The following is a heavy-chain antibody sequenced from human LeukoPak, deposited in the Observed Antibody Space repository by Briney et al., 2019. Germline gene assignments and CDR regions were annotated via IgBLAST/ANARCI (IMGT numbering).Heavy chain of an antibody. CDR2: IKQDGSEK. CDR1: GFTFSSYW. CDR3: AKGATCSSTRCSLDY. D-gene: IGHD2-2*01. V-gene: IGHV3-7*03. J-gene: IGHJ4*02. Sequence: GGSLRLSCAASGFTFSSYWMSWVRQAPGKGLEWVANIKQDGSEKYYVDSVKGRFTISRDNAKNSLYLQMNSLRAEDTAVYYCAKGATCSSTRCSLDYWGQGTLVTVSS.